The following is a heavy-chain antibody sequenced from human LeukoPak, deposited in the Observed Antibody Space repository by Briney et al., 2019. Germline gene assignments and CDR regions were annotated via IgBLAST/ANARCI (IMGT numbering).Heavy chain of an antibody. CDR2: IYHSGST. CDR1: GYSINSGYY. J-gene: IGHJ1*01. V-gene: IGHV4-38-2*02. CDR3: ARVAAGIGFFQH. D-gene: IGHD6-13*01. Sequence: SETLSLTCTVSGYSINSGYYWGWIRQPPGKGLEWIGSIYHSGSTYHNPSLKSRVTISVDTSKNQLSLKLSSVTAADTAVYYCARVAAGIGFFQHWGQGTLVTVSS.